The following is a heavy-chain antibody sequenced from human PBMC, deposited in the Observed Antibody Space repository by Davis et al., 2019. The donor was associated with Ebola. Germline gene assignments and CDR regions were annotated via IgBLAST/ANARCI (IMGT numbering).Heavy chain of an antibody. V-gene: IGHV6-1*01. CDR1: WDSLPSNSAA. D-gene: IGHD3-22*01. J-gene: IGHJ6*02. Sequence: PCAIPWDSLPSNSAAWNWTRQSPSTGLEWLGRTYYRSKWYNDYAVSVKSRITINPDTSKNQFSLQLNSVTPEDTAVYYCARGVTTYKYYYYYGMDVWGQGTTVTVSS. CDR2: TYYRSKWYN. CDR3: ARGVTTYKYYYYYGMDV.